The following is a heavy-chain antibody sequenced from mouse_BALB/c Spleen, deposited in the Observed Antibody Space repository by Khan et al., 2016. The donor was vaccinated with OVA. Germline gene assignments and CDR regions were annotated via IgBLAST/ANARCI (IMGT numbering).Heavy chain of an antibody. V-gene: IGHV5-6*01. CDR2: ISSGGSYT. CDR3: ARQYGNSFFEY. J-gene: IGHJ2*01. CDR1: GFTFSSFG. Sequence: EVELVESGGDLVKPGGSLKLSCAASGFTFSSFGMSWIRQTPDKRLEWVATISSGGSYTYYPDSVKGRFTISRDNAKNTLYLQMSSLKSEDTAMYYCARQYGNSFFEYWGQGTTLTVSS. D-gene: IGHD2-1*01.